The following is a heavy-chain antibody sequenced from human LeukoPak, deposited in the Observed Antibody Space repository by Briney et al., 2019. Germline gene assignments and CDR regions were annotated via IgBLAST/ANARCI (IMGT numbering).Heavy chain of an antibody. Sequence: GGSLRLSCAASGFTVSSNYMSWVRQAPGKGLELVSVIYSGGSTYYADSVKGRFTISRDNSKNTLDLQMNSLRAEDTAVYYCARDLGYYFAFDIWGQGTMVTVSS. D-gene: IGHD3-22*01. CDR2: IYSGGST. J-gene: IGHJ3*02. V-gene: IGHV3-53*01. CDR3: ARDLGYYFAFDI. CDR1: GFTVSSNY.